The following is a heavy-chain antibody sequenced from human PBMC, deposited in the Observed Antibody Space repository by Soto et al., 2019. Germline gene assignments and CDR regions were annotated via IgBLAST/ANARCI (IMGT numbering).Heavy chain of an antibody. J-gene: IGHJ6*01. D-gene: IGHD2-2*01. Sequence: QVQLVQSGAEVKKPGSSVKVSCKASGGTFSSYAISWVRQAPGQGLEWMGGIIPIFGTANYAQKFPGRVTITADESTSTAYMELSSLRAEDTAVYYCARGDIVVVPAAKSSHYYYYGMDVWGQGTTVTVSS. CDR2: IIPIFGTA. CDR3: ARGDIVVVPAAKSSHYYYYGMDV. V-gene: IGHV1-69*01. CDR1: GGTFSSYA.